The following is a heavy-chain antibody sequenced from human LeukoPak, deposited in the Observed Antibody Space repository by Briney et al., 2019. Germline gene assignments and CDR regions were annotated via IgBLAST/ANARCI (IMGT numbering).Heavy chain of an antibody. CDR3: ARVGSSDYFDY. CDR2: IIPIFGIA. CDR1: GGTFSSYA. Sequence: GASVKVSCKASGGTFSSYAISWVRQAPGQGLEWMGRIIPIFGIANYAQKFQGRVTITADKPTSTAYMELSSLRSEDTAVYYCARVGSSDYFDYWGQGTLVTVSS. V-gene: IGHV1-69*04. J-gene: IGHJ4*02.